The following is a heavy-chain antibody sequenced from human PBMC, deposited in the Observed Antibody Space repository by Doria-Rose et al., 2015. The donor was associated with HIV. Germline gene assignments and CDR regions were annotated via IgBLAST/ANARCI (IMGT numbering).Heavy chain of an antibody. CDR2: ILSDDER. J-gene: IGHJ4*02. CDR1: GVSLSSPGMG. CDR3: ARIKSSRWYHKYYFDF. D-gene: IGHD6-13*01. Sequence: SGPVLVKPTETLTLTCTVSGVSLSSPGMGVSWIRQPPGKALKWLANILSDDERSYKTSLKSRLTISRGTSKSQVVLTMTDMDPVDTATYYCARIKSSRWYHKYYFDFWGQGTLVIVSA. V-gene: IGHV2-26*01.